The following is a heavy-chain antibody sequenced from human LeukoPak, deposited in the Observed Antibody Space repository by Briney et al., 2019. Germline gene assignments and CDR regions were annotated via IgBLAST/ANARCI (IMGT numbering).Heavy chain of an antibody. V-gene: IGHV1-18*01. D-gene: IGHD3-22*01. Sequence: ASVKVSCKASGYTFTSYGISWVRQAPGQGLEWMGWISAYNGNTNYAQKLQGRVTMTTYTSTSTEYIELRSLRSDDTAVYYCARDDREPYYYDSSGYYTIAYWGQGTLVTVSS. J-gene: IGHJ4*02. CDR2: ISAYNGNT. CDR1: GYTFTSYG. CDR3: ARDDREPYYYDSSGYYTIAY.